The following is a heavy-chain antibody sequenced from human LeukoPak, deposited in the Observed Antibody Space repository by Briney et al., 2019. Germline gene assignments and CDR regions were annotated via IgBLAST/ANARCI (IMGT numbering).Heavy chain of an antibody. Sequence: PGRSLRLSCAASGFAFSSYPMHWVRQAPGKGLEWVAVTSYDGSNKFYADSVKSRFTISRDNSKNTLSLQMNSLRTEDTAVYFCARGVWLRFPSPIDYWGQGTLVTVSS. J-gene: IGHJ4*02. V-gene: IGHV3-30-3*01. CDR2: TSYDGSNK. CDR3: ARGVWLRFPSPIDY. CDR1: GFAFSSYP. D-gene: IGHD5-12*01.